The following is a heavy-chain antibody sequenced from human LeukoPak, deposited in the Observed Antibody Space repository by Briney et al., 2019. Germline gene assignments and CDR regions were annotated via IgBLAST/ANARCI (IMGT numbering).Heavy chain of an antibody. V-gene: IGHV3-33*01. J-gene: IGHJ6*02. Sequence: GGSLRLSCAASGFTFSSYGMHWVRQAPGKGLEWVAVIWYDGSNKYYADSVKGRFTISRDNSKNTLYPQMNSLRAEDTAVYYCARALTISTAPSRYYYYGMDVWGQGTTVTVSS. CDR3: ARALTISTAPSRYYYYGMDV. D-gene: IGHD3-9*01. CDR2: IWYDGSNK. CDR1: GFTFSSYG.